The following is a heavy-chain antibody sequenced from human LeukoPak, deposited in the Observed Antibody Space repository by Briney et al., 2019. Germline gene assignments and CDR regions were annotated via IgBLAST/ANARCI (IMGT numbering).Heavy chain of an antibody. CDR1: GFTFSSYV. Sequence: GGSLRLSCAASGFTFSSYVLSWVRQAPGKGLEWVSVISGSGAKTDYADSVNGRFSISRDNSKNTLYLQMNSLRAEDTAVYYCARDHNYAFDYWGQGTLVTVSS. CDR3: ARDHNYAFDY. J-gene: IGHJ4*02. V-gene: IGHV3-23*01. CDR2: ISGSGAKT. D-gene: IGHD5-18*01.